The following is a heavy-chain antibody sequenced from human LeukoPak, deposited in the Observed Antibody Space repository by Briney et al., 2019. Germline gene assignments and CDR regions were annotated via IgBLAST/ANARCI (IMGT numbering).Heavy chain of an antibody. J-gene: IGHJ4*02. Sequence: SGGSLRLSCVASGFTFSSYAMSWVRQAPDKGLQWVSAISGSGDTTDYADSVRGRFTISRDNSQNTLYLQIDNPRAEDTAVYYYAKILKPLTPWTEVVDYWGQGTLVTVSS. CDR2: ISGSGDTT. CDR3: AKILKPLTPWTEVVDY. D-gene: IGHD3-9*01. V-gene: IGHV3-23*01. CDR1: GFTFSSYA.